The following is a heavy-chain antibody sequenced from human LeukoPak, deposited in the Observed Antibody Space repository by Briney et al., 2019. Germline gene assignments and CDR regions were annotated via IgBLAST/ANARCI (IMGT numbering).Heavy chain of an antibody. CDR1: GGSLSGYY. J-gene: IGHJ1*01. CDR2: IYYSGTT. Sequence: SETLSLTCTVSGGSLSGYYWSWIRQPPGKALEWIGYIYYSGTTNYNPSLKSRVTMSVDTSKNQFSLKLNSTTAADTAVYYCARHGTVAGPFQHWGQGTLVAVSS. V-gene: IGHV4-59*08. D-gene: IGHD2-8*02. CDR3: ARHGTVAGPFQH.